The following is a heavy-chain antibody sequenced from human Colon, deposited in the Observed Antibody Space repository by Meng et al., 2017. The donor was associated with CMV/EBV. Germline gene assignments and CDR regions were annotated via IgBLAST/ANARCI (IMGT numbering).Heavy chain of an antibody. Sequence: QVQLTQWGAGLLKPSETLSLTCAISGGSFNAYYLTWIRQSPGKGLEWIGELNHSGSTNYNPSLKSRVTISIDTSKRHFSLRLTSVTAADTAVYYCARGRNGWLLPLDSWGQGTLVTVSS. V-gene: IGHV4-34*01. CDR3: ARGRNGWLLPLDS. CDR1: GGSFNAYY. J-gene: IGHJ4*02. D-gene: IGHD3-3*01. CDR2: LNHSGST.